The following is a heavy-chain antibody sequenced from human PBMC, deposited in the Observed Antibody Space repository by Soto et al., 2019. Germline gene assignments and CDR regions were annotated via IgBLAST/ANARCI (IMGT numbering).Heavy chain of an antibody. V-gene: IGHV4-59*01. J-gene: IGHJ4*02. CDR2: IYYSGST. CDR3: ARRSLLGGWSDWWYFDY. CDR1: GGSISSYY. Sequence: SETLSLTCTVSGGSISSYYWSWIRQPPGKGLEWIGYIYYSGSTNYNPSLKSRVTISVDTSKNQFSLKLSSVTAADTAVYYCARRSLLGGWSDWWYFDYWGQGTLVTVSS. D-gene: IGHD6-19*01.